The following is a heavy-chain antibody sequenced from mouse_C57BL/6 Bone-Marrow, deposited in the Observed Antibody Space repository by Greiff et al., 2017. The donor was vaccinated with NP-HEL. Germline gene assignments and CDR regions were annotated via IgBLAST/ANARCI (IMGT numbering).Heavy chain of an antibody. Sequence: QVHVKQSGAELLKPGASVKLSCKATGYTFTGYWIEWVKQRPGHGLEWIGEILPGSGSTNYNEKFKGKATFTADTSSNTAYMQLSSLTTEDSAIYYCAIGVYYSNFYYYAMDYWGQGTSVTVSS. D-gene: IGHD2-5*01. CDR3: AIGVYYSNFYYYAMDY. V-gene: IGHV1-9*01. CDR2: ILPGSGST. CDR1: GYTFTGYW. J-gene: IGHJ4*01.